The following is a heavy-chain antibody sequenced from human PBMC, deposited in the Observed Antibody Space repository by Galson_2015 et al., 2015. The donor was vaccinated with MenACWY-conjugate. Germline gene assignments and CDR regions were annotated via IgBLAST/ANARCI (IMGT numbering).Heavy chain of an antibody. CDR1: GFSLSTSVVG. D-gene: IGHD3-10*01. Sequence: PALVKPTQTLTLTCTFSGFSLSTSVVGVGWIRQPPGKALEWLALIYWDDDKRYSPSLKSRLTITKDTSKNQVVLTMTNMDPVDTATYYCAHIAYYGSVAAQYYFDYWGQGTLVAVSS. CDR3: AHIAYYGSVAAQYYFDY. J-gene: IGHJ4*02. CDR2: IYWDDDK. V-gene: IGHV2-5*02.